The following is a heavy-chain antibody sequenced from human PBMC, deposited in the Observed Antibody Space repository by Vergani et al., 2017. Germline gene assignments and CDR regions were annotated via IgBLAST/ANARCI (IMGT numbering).Heavy chain of an antibody. CDR1: GFTFDAYT. CDR2: ISWDGGST. Sequence: EVQLVESGGVVVQPGGSLRLSCAASGFTFDAYTMHWVRQAPGKGLEWVSLISWDGGSTYYADSVKGRFTISRDNSKNSLYLQMNSLRTEDTALYYCAKXAMRDGYNSWGVDYWGQGTLVTVSS. V-gene: IGHV3-43*01. CDR3: AKXAMRDGYNSWGVDY. J-gene: IGHJ4*02. D-gene: IGHD5-24*01.